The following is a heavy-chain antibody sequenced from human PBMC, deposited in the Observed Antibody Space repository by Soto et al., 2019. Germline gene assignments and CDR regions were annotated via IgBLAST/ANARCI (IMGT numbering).Heavy chain of an antibody. V-gene: IGHV3-48*03. Sequence: DVQLVESGGDLAQPGGSLRLSCAASGFSISDYEMNWVRQAPGKGLEWVSYISGSGSTVYYADSVKGRFTISRDNAKNSVFLQINTLRVDDAAIYYCARNPSGQWVVPLYFDLWGQGTLVTVSS. CDR2: ISGSGSTV. CDR1: GFSISDYE. J-gene: IGHJ4*02. D-gene: IGHD6-19*01. CDR3: ARNPSGQWVVPLYFDL.